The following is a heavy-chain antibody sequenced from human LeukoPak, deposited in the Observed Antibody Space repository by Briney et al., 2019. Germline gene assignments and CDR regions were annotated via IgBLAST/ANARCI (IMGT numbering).Heavy chain of an antibody. V-gene: IGHV1-24*01. CDR1: GYTLTQLS. Sequence: ASVKVSCKVSGYTLTQLSMHWVRQPPGKGLAWMGGFDPEDGETIYAQKFQGRVTMTEDTSTDTAYMELSSLRSEDTAVYYCATRHYDSSGYWLFDYWGQGTLVTVSS. J-gene: IGHJ4*02. CDR3: ATRHYDSSGYWLFDY. D-gene: IGHD3-22*01. CDR2: FDPEDGET.